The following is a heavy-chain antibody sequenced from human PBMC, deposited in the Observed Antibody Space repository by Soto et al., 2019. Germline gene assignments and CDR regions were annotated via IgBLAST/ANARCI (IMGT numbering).Heavy chain of an antibody. D-gene: IGHD3-22*01. CDR1: GFTVSSNY. J-gene: IGHJ3*02. CDR3: ARYYDSSGYYPGAFDI. V-gene: IGHV3-53*01. Sequence: HPGGSLRLSCAASGFTVSSNYMSWVRQAPGKGLEWVSVIFSSGSTYYADSVKGRFTISRDNPKNTLSLQMSSLRAEDTAVYFCARYYDSSGYYPGAFDIWGQGTMVTVSS. CDR2: IFSSGST.